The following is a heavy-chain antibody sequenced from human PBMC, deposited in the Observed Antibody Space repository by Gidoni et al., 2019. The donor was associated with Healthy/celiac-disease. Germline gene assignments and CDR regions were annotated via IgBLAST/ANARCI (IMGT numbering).Heavy chain of an antibody. V-gene: IGHV3-74*01. J-gene: IGHJ4*02. D-gene: IGHD4-17*01. CDR2: SNRDGSST. CDR1: GFTFSSYW. Sequence: EVQLVESGGGLVQPGGSLRLPCAASGFTFSSYWMHWVRQAPGKGLVWVSRSNRDGSSTSYADSVKGRFTISRDNAKNTLYLQMNSLRAEDTAVYYCAREGYGDYGGTDYWGQGTLVTVSS. CDR3: AREGYGDYGGTDY.